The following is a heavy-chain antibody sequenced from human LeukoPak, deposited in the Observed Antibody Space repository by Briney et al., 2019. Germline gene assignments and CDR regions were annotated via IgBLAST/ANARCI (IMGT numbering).Heavy chain of an antibody. V-gene: IGHV4-39*01. Sequence: PSETLSLTRTVSRGSISSNSYYWGWIRQPPGKGLECIGSIYYTGTTYYNPSLKSRVTMSVDTSKNQFSLKLSSVTAADTALYYCARQSNGYFDYWGQGTLVTVSS. CDR1: RGSISSNSYY. CDR2: IYYTGTT. D-gene: IGHD2-15*01. J-gene: IGHJ4*02. CDR3: ARQSNGYFDY.